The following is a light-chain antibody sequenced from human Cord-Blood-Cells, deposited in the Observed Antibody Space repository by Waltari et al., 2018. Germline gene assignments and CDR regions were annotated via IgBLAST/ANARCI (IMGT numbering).Light chain of an antibody. V-gene: IGKV1-9*01. CDR2: AAS. CDR1: QALSNY. Sequence: IQFTQSPSFLSASVGDRVPITCRASQALSNYLAWYQQKRGKAPKHLIYAASTLQSGFPSRFSGSGSGTEVTLTISSLQPEDFATYYCQQLNSYPRTFGQGTKLEIK. J-gene: IGKJ2*01. CDR3: QQLNSYPRT.